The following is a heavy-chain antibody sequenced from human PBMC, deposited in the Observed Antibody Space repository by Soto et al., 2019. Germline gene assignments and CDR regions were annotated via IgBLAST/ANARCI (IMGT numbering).Heavy chain of an antibody. J-gene: IGHJ4*02. Sequence: ASVKVSCKASGYTFTSYAMHWVRQAPGQRLEWMGWINAGNGNTKYSQKFQGRVTITRDTSASTAYMELSSLRSEDTAVCYCASPKPYSYGSFDYWGQGTLVTSPQ. V-gene: IGHV1-3*01. CDR2: INAGNGNT. CDR3: ASPKPYSYGSFDY. CDR1: GYTFTSYA. D-gene: IGHD5-18*01.